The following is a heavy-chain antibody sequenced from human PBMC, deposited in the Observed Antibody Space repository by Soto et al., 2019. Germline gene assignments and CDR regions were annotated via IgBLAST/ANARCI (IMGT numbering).Heavy chain of an antibody. CDR3: ERGRVVPAAPTGV. J-gene: IGHJ6*02. D-gene: IGHD2-2*01. CDR1: GFTFSSYW. V-gene: IGHV3-74*01. Sequence: EVQLVESGGGLVQPGGSLRLSCAASGFTFSSYWMHWVRQAPGKGLVWVSRINTDGSSTSYADSVKGRFSISRDNAKNTRYLQMNSLRADDTAVYYCERGRVVPAAPTGVWGQGTTVTVSS. CDR2: INTDGSST.